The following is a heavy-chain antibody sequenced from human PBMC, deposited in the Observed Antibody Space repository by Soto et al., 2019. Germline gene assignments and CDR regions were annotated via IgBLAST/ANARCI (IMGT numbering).Heavy chain of an antibody. CDR3: ARRWGDAFDF. CDR1: SGSISSYY. CDR2: IYYSGST. Sequence: QVQLQESGPGLVKPSETLSLTCTVSSGSISSYYWSWIRQPPGKGLEWIGYIYYSGSTNYNPSLKSRVTISVDTSKNQFPLKLSSVTAADTAVYYCARRWGDAFDFWGQGTMVTVSS. V-gene: IGHV4-59*01. D-gene: IGHD1-26*01. J-gene: IGHJ3*01.